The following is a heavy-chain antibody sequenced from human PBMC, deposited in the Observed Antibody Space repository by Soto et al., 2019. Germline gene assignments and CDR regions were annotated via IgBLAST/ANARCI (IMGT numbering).Heavy chain of an antibody. V-gene: IGHV3-23*01. D-gene: IGHD5-12*01. CDR1: GFTFSSYA. CDR3: AKGGDGYDILEFYFDY. Sequence: GGSLRLSCAASGFTFSSYAMSWVRQAPGKGLEWVSAISGSGGSTYYADSVKGRFTISRDNSKNTLYLQMNSLRAEDTAVYYCAKGGDGYDILEFYFDYWGQGTLVTVSS. CDR2: ISGSGGST. J-gene: IGHJ4*02.